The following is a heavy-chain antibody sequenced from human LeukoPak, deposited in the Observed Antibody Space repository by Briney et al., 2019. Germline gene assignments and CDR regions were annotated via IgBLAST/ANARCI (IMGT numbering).Heavy chain of an antibody. V-gene: IGHV3-66*01. J-gene: IGHJ3*02. CDR3: ARSIVGTTSAFDI. Sequence: GGSLRLSCAASGLTVSSNYMSRVRHSPGKGLEWVSVIYSGGSTYYANSVKGRFTISRDNSKNTLYLQVNSLRAEDTAVYYCARSIVGTTSAFDIWGQGTMVTVSS. CDR2: IYSGGST. CDR1: GLTVSSNY. D-gene: IGHD1-26*01.